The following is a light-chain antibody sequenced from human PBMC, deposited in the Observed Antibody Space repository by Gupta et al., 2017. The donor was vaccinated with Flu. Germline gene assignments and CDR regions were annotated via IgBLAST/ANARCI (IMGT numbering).Light chain of an antibody. Sequence: DGVLTQSPLSLPVTLGQPASISCRSSESLVYLDGDSYVSWFHQRPGQSPRRLIYKAFNRDSGVPDRISASGSGTDFTLKISRVEAEDVGIYYCMHSTRWPWTFGQGTKVEI. CDR1: ESLVYLDGDSY. J-gene: IGKJ1*01. V-gene: IGKV2-30*01. CDR2: KAF. CDR3: MHSTRWPWT.